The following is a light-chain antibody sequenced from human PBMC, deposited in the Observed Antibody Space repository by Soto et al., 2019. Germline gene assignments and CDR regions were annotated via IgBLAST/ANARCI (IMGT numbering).Light chain of an antibody. CDR1: QSISSW. CDR3: QQYNSYSPYT. Sequence: DIQMTQSPSTLSASVGDRVTITCRASQSISSWLAWYQQKPGKAPKLLIYKASSLESGVPSRFSGSRSGTEFPLTISGLQADDFATYYCQQYNSYSPYTFGQGTKLEIK. J-gene: IGKJ2*01. CDR2: KAS. V-gene: IGKV1-5*03.